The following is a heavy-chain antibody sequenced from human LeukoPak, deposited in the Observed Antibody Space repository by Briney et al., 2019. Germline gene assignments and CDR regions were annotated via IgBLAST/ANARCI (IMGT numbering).Heavy chain of an antibody. CDR3: VRQQTPHGNLDY. CDR1: GFTFSNYG. CDR2: ISNDGSNI. D-gene: IGHD1-14*01. J-gene: IGHJ4*02. Sequence: GGSLRLSCATSGFTFSNYGMHWVRQAPGKGPEWVAVISNDGSNIQYADSAKGRFTISRENAKNSLSLQMNSLRAEDTAVYYCVRQQTPHGNLDYWGQGTLVTVSS. V-gene: IGHV3-30*03.